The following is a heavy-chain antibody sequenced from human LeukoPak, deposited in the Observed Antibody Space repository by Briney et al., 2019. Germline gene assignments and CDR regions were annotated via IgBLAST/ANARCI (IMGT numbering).Heavy chain of an antibody. J-gene: IGHJ6*03. CDR3: RISGSYFNYYYYMDV. D-gene: IGHD1-26*01. CDR1: GYSITNNYY. CDR2: IYYSGST. V-gene: IGHV4-38-2*02. Sequence: SETLSLTCTVSGYSITNNYYWGWIRQPPGKGLEWIGSIYYSGSTYYNPSLKSRVTISVDTSKNQFSLKLSSVTAADTAVYYCRISGSYFNYYYYMDVWGKGTTVTVSS.